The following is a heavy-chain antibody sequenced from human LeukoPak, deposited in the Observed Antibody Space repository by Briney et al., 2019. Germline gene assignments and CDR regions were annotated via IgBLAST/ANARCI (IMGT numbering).Heavy chain of an antibody. CDR3: ARFQPQLLWFGELCWFDP. CDR1: GYTFTNYG. V-gene: IGHV1-18*04. Sequence: ASVKVSCKASGYTFTNYGISWVRQAPGQGLEWMGWISAYNGNTNYAQKLQGRVTMTTDTSTSTAYMELRSLRSDDTAVYYCARFQPQLLWFGELCWFDPWGQGTLVTVSS. CDR2: ISAYNGNT. J-gene: IGHJ5*02. D-gene: IGHD3-10*01.